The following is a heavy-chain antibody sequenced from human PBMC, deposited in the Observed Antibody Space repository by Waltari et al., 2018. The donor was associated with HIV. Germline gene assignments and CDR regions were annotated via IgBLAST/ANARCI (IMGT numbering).Heavy chain of an antibody. Sequence: EVQLVESGGGLVNPGGSLRLSCAASGFTFSSSAMNWVRQAPGKGLEWVSSIRSSSSFIYYADSVKGRFTISRDNAKNTLYLQMDRLRGEDTAVYYCARDRDYYDLPQVGMDVWGQGTTVTVSS. CDR3: ARDRDYYDLPQVGMDV. J-gene: IGHJ6*02. D-gene: IGHD3-3*01. V-gene: IGHV3-21*01. CDR2: IRSSSSFI. CDR1: GFTFSSSA.